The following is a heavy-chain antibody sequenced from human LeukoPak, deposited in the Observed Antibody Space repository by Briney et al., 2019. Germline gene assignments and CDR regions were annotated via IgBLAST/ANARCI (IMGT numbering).Heavy chain of an antibody. V-gene: IGHV3-23*01. CDR1: GFTFSSYA. D-gene: IGHD3-9*01. Sequence: GGSLRLSCAVSGFTFSSYAMSWVRQAPGKGLEWVSAISGSGGSTYYADSVKGRFTISRDNSKNTLYLQMNSLRAEDTAVYYCAKFDYDILTGYSTFDYWGQGTLVTVSS. J-gene: IGHJ4*02. CDR3: AKFDYDILTGYSTFDY. CDR2: ISGSGGST.